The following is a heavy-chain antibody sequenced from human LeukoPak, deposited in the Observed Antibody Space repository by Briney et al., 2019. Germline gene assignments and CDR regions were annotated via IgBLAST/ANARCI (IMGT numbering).Heavy chain of an antibody. D-gene: IGHD1-26*01. V-gene: IGHV4-30-4*08. CDR2: IYYSGST. CDR3: AREVGATIAFAFDI. Sequence: SQTLSLTCTVSGGSISSGDYYWSWIRQPPGKGLEWIGYIYYSGSTYYNPSLKSRVTISVDTSKNQFSLKLSSVTAADTAVYYCAREVGATIAFAFDIWGQGTMVTVSS. CDR1: GGSISSGDYY. J-gene: IGHJ3*02.